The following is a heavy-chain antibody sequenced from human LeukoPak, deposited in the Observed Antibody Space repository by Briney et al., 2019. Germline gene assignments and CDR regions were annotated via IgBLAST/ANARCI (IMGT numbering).Heavy chain of an antibody. V-gene: IGHV3-53*05. CDR3: AKDQGLLWFGELFGHFDY. Sequence: PGGSLRLSCAASGFAVSSNYMSWVRQAPGEGLEWVSVIYSGGSTYYADSVKGRFTISRDNSKNTLYLQMNSLRAEDTAVYYCAKDQGLLWFGELFGHFDYWGQGTLVTVSS. J-gene: IGHJ4*02. CDR1: GFAVSSNY. D-gene: IGHD3-10*01. CDR2: IYSGGST.